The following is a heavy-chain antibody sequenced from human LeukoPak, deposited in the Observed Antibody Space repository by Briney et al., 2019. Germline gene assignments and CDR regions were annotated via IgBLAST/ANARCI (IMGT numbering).Heavy chain of an antibody. J-gene: IGHJ4*02. CDR1: GFTFSSYG. D-gene: IGHD2-21*02. V-gene: IGHV3-30*03. CDR3: ARAPPPYMVTE. CDR2: ISYDGSNK. Sequence: GGSLRLSCAASGFTFSSYGMHWVRQAPGKGLEWVAVISYDGSNKYYADSVKGRFTISRDNSKNTLYLQMNSLRAEDTAIYYCARAPPPYMVTEWGQGTLVTVSS.